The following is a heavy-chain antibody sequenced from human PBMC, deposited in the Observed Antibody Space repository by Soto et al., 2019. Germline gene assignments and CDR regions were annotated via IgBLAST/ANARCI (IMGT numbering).Heavy chain of an antibody. CDR3: ARGLWSFDY. CDR2: IWLEGSNK. J-gene: IGHJ4*02. D-gene: IGHD5-18*01. CDR1: GFTFSSYG. V-gene: IGHV3-33*01. Sequence: QVQLVESGGGVVQPGRSLRLSCAASGFTFSSYGMHWVRQAPGKGLEWVAVIWLEGSNKYYADSVKGRFTISRDNSKTTLYLQMNSLRAEDTAVYYCARGLWSFDYWGQGTLVTVSS.